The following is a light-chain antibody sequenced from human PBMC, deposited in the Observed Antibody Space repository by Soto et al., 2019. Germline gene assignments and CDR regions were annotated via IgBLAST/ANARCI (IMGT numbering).Light chain of an antibody. CDR3: QQYGSSPPIT. CDR1: QSVSSNY. CDR2: GAS. J-gene: IGKJ5*01. Sequence: EIVLTQSPGTLSLSPGERATLSCRASQSVSSNYLAWYQQKPGQAPRLLIYGASNRATGIPHRFSGSGSGTDFTLTISRLEPEDFAVYYCQQYGSSPPITFGQGTRLEMK. V-gene: IGKV3-20*01.